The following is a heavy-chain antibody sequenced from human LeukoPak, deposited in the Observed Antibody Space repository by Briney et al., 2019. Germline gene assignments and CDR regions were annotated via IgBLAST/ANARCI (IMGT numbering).Heavy chain of an antibody. V-gene: IGHV4-61*09. Sequence: SETLSLTCTVSGGSISSGFYYWNWIRQPAGKGLEWIGHISTTGSTNYNPSLKSRVTISVDTSKNQFSLKPSSVTAADTAVYYCARGGMIKVDPWGQGTLVTVSS. CDR1: GGSISSGFYY. CDR2: ISTTGST. J-gene: IGHJ5*02. D-gene: IGHD3-16*01. CDR3: ARGGMIKVDP.